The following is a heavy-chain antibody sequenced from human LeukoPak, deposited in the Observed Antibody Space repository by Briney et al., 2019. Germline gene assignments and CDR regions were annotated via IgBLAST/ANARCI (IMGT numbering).Heavy chain of an antibody. V-gene: IGHV3-21*01. CDR1: GFTFSSYS. CDR2: ISSSSSYI. J-gene: IGHJ4*02. Sequence: GGSLRLSCAASGFTFSSYSMNWVRQAPGKGLEWVSSISSSSSYIYYADSVKGRFTISRDNTKNSLYLQMNSLRAEDTAVYYCARDSPYGTAGYWGQGTLVTVSS. CDR3: ARDSPYGTAGY. D-gene: IGHD2-8*02.